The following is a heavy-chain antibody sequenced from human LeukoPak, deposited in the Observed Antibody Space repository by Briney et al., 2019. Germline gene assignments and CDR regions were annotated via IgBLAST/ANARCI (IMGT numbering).Heavy chain of an antibody. D-gene: IGHD4-17*01. J-gene: IGHJ4*02. Sequence: GGSLRLSCAASGLTFSSYSMKWVRQAPGKGLEWVSSISSSSSYIYYADSVKGRFTISRDNAKNSLYLQMNSLRAEDTAVYYCARPTVTHLDYWGQGTLVTVSS. CDR2: ISSSSSYI. V-gene: IGHV3-21*01. CDR1: GLTFSSYS. CDR3: ARPTVTHLDY.